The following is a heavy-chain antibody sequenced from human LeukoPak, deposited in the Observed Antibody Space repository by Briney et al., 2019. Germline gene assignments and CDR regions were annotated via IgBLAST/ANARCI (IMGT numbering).Heavy chain of an antibody. CDR2: INPNSGGT. Sequence: ASVKVSCKASGYTFTCYYMHWVRQAPGQGLEWMGWINPNSGGTNYAQKFQGRVTMTRDTSISTAYMELSRLRSDDTAVYYCARVHCGSTSCYLGYWGQGTLVTVSS. D-gene: IGHD2-2*01. J-gene: IGHJ4*02. V-gene: IGHV1-2*02. CDR1: GYTFTCYY. CDR3: ARVHCGSTSCYLGY.